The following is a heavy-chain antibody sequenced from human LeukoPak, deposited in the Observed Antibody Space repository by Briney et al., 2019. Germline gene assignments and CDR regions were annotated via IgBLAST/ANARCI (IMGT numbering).Heavy chain of an antibody. V-gene: IGHV4-39*07. Sequence: SETLSLTCTVSGGSISSSSYYWGWICQPPGKGLVWIGSIYYSGSTYYNPSLKSRVTISVDTSKNQFSLKLSSVTAADTAVYYCATDYGDYWYFDLWGRGTLVTVSS. CDR3: ATDYGDYWYFDL. D-gene: IGHD4-17*01. CDR1: GGSISSSSYY. CDR2: IYYSGST. J-gene: IGHJ2*01.